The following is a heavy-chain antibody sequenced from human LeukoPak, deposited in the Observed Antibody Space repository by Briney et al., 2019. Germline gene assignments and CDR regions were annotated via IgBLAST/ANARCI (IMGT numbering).Heavy chain of an antibody. D-gene: IGHD4-17*01. CDR1: QYTFTNFW. V-gene: IGHV5-51*01. CDR2: IYPGDSDP. J-gene: IGHJ4*02. CDR3: ARSTYGDYDS. Sequence: GESLKISCKGSQYTFTNFWIGWVRQMPGKGLEWRGIIYPGDSDPRYSPSFQGQVTISADKSISTAYLQWSSLRASDTAMYYCARSTYGDYDSWGQGTLVTVSS.